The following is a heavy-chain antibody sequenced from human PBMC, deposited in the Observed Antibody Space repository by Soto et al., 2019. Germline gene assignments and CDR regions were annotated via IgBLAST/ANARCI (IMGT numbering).Heavy chain of an antibody. J-gene: IGHJ6*01. CDR2: SRNRVNSHTT. V-gene: IGHV3-72*01. Sequence: EVQLVESGGGLVQPGGSLRLSCAASGFTFSDHYMDWVRQAPGKGLEWVARSRNRVNSHTTEYAASVKGRFTISRDESKSSLCLQMKSLKIEDTAVYYCTRGLLGGAPSYTFHGMDVWGQGTKVTVSS. CDR3: TRGLLGGAPSYTFHGMDV. CDR1: GFTFSDHY. D-gene: IGHD1-26*01.